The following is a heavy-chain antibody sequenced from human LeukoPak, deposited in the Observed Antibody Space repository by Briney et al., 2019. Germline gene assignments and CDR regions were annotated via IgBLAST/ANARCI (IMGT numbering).Heavy chain of an antibody. Sequence: PGGSLRLSCAASGFTFDDYGMSWVRQAPGRGLEWVSGINWNGGSTGYADSVKDRFTISRDNAKNSLYLQMNSLRAEDTALYYCARDLSITMIVVATSWFDPWGQGTLVTVSS. J-gene: IGHJ5*02. CDR3: ARDLSITMIVVATSWFDP. D-gene: IGHD3-22*01. V-gene: IGHV3-20*04. CDR1: GFTFDDYG. CDR2: INWNGGST.